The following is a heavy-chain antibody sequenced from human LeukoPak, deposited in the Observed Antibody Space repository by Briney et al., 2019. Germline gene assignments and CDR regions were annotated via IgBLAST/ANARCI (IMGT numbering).Heavy chain of an antibody. V-gene: IGHV1-2*02. CDR3: ARDPEGYSSSWFDY. J-gene: IGHJ4*02. D-gene: IGHD6-13*01. CDR2: INPNSGGT. CDR1: GYTFTDYY. Sequence: ASVKVSCKSSGYTFTDYYMHWVRQAPGQGLEWMGWINPNSGGTNYAQKFQGRVTMTRDTSISTAYMELSRLRSDDTAVYYCARDPEGYSSSWFDYWGQGTLVTVSS.